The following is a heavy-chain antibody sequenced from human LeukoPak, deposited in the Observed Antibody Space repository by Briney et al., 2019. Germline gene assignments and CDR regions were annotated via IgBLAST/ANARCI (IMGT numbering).Heavy chain of an antibody. CDR1: GYTFTSYD. D-gene: IGHD2-2*01. CDR2: INAGNGNT. CDR3: ARVSLAYQLPRDY. J-gene: IGHJ4*02. Sequence: ASVKVSCKASGYTFTSYDINWVRQATGQGLEWMGWINAGNGNTKYSQKFQGRVTITRDTSASTAYMELSSLRSEDTAVYYCARVSLAYQLPRDYWGQGTLVTVSS. V-gene: IGHV1-3*01.